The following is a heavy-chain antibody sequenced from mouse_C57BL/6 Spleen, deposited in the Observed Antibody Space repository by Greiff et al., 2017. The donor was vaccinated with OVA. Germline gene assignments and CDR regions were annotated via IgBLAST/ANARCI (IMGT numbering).Heavy chain of an antibody. CDR2: IDPANGNS. CDR3: ARTITTVVASYYAMDY. Sequence: VQPQQSVAEPVRPGASVKLSCTASGLNIKNTFMHRVKQRPEQGLEWIGRIDPANGNSKYAPKLPGKATITADTSSNTAYLQLSSLTSEDTAIYYCARTITTVVASYYAMDYWGQGTSVTVSS. CDR1: GLNIKNTF. D-gene: IGHD1-1*01. V-gene: IGHV14-3*01. J-gene: IGHJ4*01.